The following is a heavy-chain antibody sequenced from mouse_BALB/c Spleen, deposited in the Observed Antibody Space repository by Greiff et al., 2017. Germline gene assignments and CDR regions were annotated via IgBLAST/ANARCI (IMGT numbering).Heavy chain of an antibody. Sequence: EVKLQESGPGLVKPSQSLSLTCTVTGYSITSDYAWNWIRQFPGNKLEWMGYISYSGSTSYNPSLKSRISITRDTSKNQFFLQLNSVTTEDTATYYCARSDYSFAYWGQGTLVTVSA. J-gene: IGHJ3*01. V-gene: IGHV3-2*02. D-gene: IGHD2-13*01. CDR3: ARSDYSFAY. CDR1: GYSITSDYA. CDR2: ISYSGST.